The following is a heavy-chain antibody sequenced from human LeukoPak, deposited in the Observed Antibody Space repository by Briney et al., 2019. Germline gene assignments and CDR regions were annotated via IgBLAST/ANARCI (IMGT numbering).Heavy chain of an antibody. CDR1: GFTFSNYQ. D-gene: IGHD6-19*01. V-gene: IGHV3-21*01. Sequence: GGSLRLSCAASGFTFSNYQMNWVRQAPGKGLEWVACISSSSSYIYYADSVKGRFTISRDNAKNSLFLQMNSLRAEDTAVYYCARDERNSSGWYGFDYWGQGTLVTVSS. CDR3: ARDERNSSGWYGFDY. J-gene: IGHJ4*02. CDR2: ISSSSSYI.